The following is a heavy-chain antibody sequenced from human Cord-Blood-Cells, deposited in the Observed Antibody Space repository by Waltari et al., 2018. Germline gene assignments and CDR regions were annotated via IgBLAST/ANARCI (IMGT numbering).Heavy chain of an antibody. V-gene: IGHV4-4*07. Sequence: QVQLQESGPGLVKPSETLSLTCTVSGGSISSYHWSWTRQPAGKGLEWIGRIYTSGSTNYNPSLKSRVTMSVDTSKNQFSLKLSSVTAADTAVYYCARDSDSSSWYWFDPWGQGTLVTVSS. CDR3: ARDSDSSSWYWFDP. CDR1: GGSISSYH. J-gene: IGHJ5*02. D-gene: IGHD6-13*01. CDR2: IYTSGST.